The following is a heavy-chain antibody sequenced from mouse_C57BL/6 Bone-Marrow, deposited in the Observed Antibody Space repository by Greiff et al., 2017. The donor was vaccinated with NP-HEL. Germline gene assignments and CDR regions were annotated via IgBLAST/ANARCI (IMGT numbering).Heavy chain of an antibody. Sequence: EVQLQQSGAELVRPGASVKLSCTASGFNIKDDYMHWVKQRPEQGLEWIGWIVPENGDTEYASKFQGKATITADTSSNTAYLQLSSLTSEDTAVYYCTAITTVVATGDYWGQGTTLTVSS. V-gene: IGHV14-4*01. CDR3: TAITTVVATGDY. D-gene: IGHD1-1*01. CDR1: GFNIKDDY. J-gene: IGHJ2*01. CDR2: IVPENGDT.